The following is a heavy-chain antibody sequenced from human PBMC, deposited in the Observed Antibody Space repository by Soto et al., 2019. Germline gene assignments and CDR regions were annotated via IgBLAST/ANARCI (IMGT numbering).Heavy chain of an antibody. D-gene: IGHD2-21*01. CDR1: GTSVTSYSYY. V-gene: IGHV4-61*01. J-gene: IGHJ4*02. CDR2: VFESENT. CDR3: TRASISMIAYY. Sequence: LSLTCNVSGTSVTSYSYYWNWIRQPPGKGLEWIGYVFESENTKYNPSLKGRASISVDTSKNQFSLTLTSVTAADTAVYYCTRASISMIAYYWGPGTLVPVSS.